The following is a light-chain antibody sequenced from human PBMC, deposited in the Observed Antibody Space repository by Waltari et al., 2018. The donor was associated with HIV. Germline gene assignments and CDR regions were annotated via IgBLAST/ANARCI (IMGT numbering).Light chain of an antibody. J-gene: IGKJ5*01. Sequence: DIVMTQSPDSLAVSLGERATINCKSSQSVLYSSNNKYYLAWYQQKSGQPPKLLISWASTRESGVPDRFSGSGSGTDFTLTISSLQAEDVAVYYCQQHYDSPITFGQGTRLEIK. CDR1: QSVLYSSNNKYY. CDR3: QQHYDSPIT. V-gene: IGKV4-1*01. CDR2: WAS.